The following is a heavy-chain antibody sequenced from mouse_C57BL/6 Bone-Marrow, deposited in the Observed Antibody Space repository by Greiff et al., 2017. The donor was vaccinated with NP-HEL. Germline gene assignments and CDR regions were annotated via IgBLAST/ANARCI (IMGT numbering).Heavy chain of an antibody. Sequence: QVQLKQPGTELVKPGASVKLSCKASGYTFTSYWMHWVKQRPGQGLEWIGNINPSNGGTTYNEKFKSKATLTVDKSSSTAYMQLSSLTSEDSAVYYCATMITTAHYYAMDYWGQGTSVTVSS. J-gene: IGHJ4*01. CDR1: GYTFTSYW. V-gene: IGHV1-53*01. D-gene: IGHD2-4*01. CDR2: INPSNGGT. CDR3: ATMITTAHYYAMDY.